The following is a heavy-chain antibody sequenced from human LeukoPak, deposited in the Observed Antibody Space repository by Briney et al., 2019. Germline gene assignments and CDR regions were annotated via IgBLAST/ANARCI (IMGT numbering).Heavy chain of an antibody. CDR3: AKVGYCSATSCQYYFGMDV. Sequence: GGSLRLSCAASGFTFGNYAMSWVRQAPGKGLEWVSAISGSGGSTCYADSVKGRFTISRGNSKNTLYLQMSSLRAEDTALYYCAKVGYCSATSCQYYFGMDVWGQGTTVTVSS. CDR1: GFTFGNYA. CDR2: ISGSGGST. J-gene: IGHJ6*02. V-gene: IGHV3-23*01. D-gene: IGHD2-2*01.